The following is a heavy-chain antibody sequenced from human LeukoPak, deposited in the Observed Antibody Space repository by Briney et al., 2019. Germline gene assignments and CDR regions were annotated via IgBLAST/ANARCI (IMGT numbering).Heavy chain of an antibody. Sequence: SETLSLTCAVYGGSFSGYCWSWIRQPPGKGLEWIGEINHSGSTNYNPSLKSRVTISVDTSKNQFSLKLSSVTAADTAVYYCARDEHRHNYYDSSGYYPLDAFDIWGQGTMVTVSS. CDR3: ARDEHRHNYYDSSGYYPLDAFDI. CDR1: GGSFSGYC. V-gene: IGHV4-34*01. CDR2: INHSGST. J-gene: IGHJ3*02. D-gene: IGHD3-22*01.